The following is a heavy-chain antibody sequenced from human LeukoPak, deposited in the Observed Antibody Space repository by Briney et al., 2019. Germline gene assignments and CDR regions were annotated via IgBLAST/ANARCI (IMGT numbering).Heavy chain of an antibody. CDR1: GYSFTSYG. J-gene: IGHJ4*02. Sequence: ASVKVSCKASGYSFTSYGISWVRQAPGQGLEWMGWISAYNGNTNYAQKLQGRVTMTTDTSTSTAYMELRSLRSDDTAVYYCARGPSSIAAAGYYFDYWGQGTLVTVSS. V-gene: IGHV1-18*04. D-gene: IGHD6-13*01. CDR2: ISAYNGNT. CDR3: ARGPSSIAAAGYYFDY.